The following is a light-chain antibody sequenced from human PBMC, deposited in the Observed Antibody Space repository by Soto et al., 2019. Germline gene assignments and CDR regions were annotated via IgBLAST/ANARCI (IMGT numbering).Light chain of an antibody. Sequence: EIVLTQSPGTLSLSPGARATXSCRASQSLSTSYLAWYHQKPGQAPRLLMYGVSYRATGILERLSGCGSGRHSTLTISRLEPEEFAVYYCKQYGGSPPITFGQGTRLEIK. CDR1: QSLSTSY. CDR3: KQYGGSPPIT. V-gene: IGKV3-20*01. CDR2: GVS. J-gene: IGKJ5*01.